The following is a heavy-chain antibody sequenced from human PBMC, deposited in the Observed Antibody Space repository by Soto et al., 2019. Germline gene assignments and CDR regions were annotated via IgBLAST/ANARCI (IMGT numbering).Heavy chain of an antibody. CDR3: ARGGAVVVPGAVDRHNWFDP. Sequence: QVQLVQSGAEVKKPGSSVKVSCEASGGTFSSYSFSWVRQAPGQGLEWMGRVIPILGMANYAQKFQGRVTLTAEKSTSTVYMELSSRRSEDTAVYYCARGGAVVVPGAVDRHNWFDPWGQGTLVTVSS. D-gene: IGHD2-2*01. CDR1: GGTFSSYS. J-gene: IGHJ5*02. CDR2: VIPILGMA. V-gene: IGHV1-69*02.